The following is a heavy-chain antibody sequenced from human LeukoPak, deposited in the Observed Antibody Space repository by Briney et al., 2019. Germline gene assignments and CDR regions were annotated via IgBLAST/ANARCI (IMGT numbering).Heavy chain of an antibody. D-gene: IGHD6-13*01. CDR1: GLTLNNHE. V-gene: IGHV3-48*03. CDR3: APPPRIAAAGYDY. Sequence: GGSLRLSCAASGLTLNNHELHWVRQTPGKGLEWISCIGLGGSSKLYGDSVRGRFTISRDDARNSWFLQMNSLRAEDTAVYYCAPPPRIAAAGYDYWGQGTLVTVSS. J-gene: IGHJ4*02. CDR2: IGLGGSSK.